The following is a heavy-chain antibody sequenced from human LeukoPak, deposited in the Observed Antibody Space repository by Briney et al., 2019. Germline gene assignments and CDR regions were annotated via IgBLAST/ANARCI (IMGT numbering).Heavy chain of an antibody. CDR1: GDSISSTSDY. CDR2: INYRGTS. V-gene: IGHV4-39*01. J-gene: IGHJ4*02. CDR3: ARNEGGTMFDS. D-gene: IGHD1-26*01. Sequence: SETLSLTCTVSGDSISSTSDYWGWIRQPPGKGLEWIGSINYRGTSYYSPSLRYRVTMSVDTSKSQFSLRLTSVTAADTAVYYCARNEGGTMFDSWGQGTLVTVSS.